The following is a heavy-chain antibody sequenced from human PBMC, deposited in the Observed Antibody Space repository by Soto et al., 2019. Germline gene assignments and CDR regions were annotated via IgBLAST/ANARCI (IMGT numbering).Heavy chain of an antibody. Sequence: PGGSLGLSCAASGFTFSSYAMHWVRQAPGKGLEWVAVISYDGSNKYYADSVKGRFTISRDNSKNTLYLQMNSLRAEDTAVYYCARERGLRYCSGGSCYGGPFDYWGQGTQVTVSS. D-gene: IGHD2-15*01. J-gene: IGHJ4*02. CDR2: ISYDGSNK. V-gene: IGHV3-30-3*01. CDR3: ARERGLRYCSGGSCYGGPFDY. CDR1: GFTFSSYA.